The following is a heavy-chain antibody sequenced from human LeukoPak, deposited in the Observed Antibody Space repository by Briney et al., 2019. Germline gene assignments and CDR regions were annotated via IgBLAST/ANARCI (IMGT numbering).Heavy chain of an antibody. Sequence: PSETLSLTCTVSHYSISSNYYWGWIRQPPGKGLGWIGSIYHSGSTYYNPSLKSRVTISVDTSKNQFSLKLTSVTAADTAVYYCTRSSGCMSYWGQGTLVTVSS. J-gene: IGHJ4*02. CDR1: HYSISSNYY. V-gene: IGHV4-38-2*02. CDR2: IYHSGST. D-gene: IGHD3-22*01. CDR3: TRSSGCMSY.